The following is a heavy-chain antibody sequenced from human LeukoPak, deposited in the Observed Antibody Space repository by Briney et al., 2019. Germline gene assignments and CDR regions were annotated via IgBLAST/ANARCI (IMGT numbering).Heavy chain of an antibody. CDR3: ARDTALIAAAGPGRYNWFDP. Sequence: ASVKVSCKVSGYTLTELSMHWVRQAPGKGLEWMGGFDPEDGETIYAQKFQGRVTMTRDTSTSTVYMELSSLRSEDTAVYYCARDTALIAAAGPGRYNWFDPWGQGTLVTVSS. CDR1: GYTLTELS. V-gene: IGHV1-24*01. J-gene: IGHJ5*02. D-gene: IGHD6-13*01. CDR2: FDPEDGET.